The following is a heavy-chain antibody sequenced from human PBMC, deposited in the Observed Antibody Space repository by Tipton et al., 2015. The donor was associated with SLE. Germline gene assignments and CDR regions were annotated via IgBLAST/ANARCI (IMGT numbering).Heavy chain of an antibody. V-gene: IGHV4-39*07. J-gene: IGHJ4*02. Sequence: TLSLTCTVSGGSISSSSYYWGWIRPPPGKGLEWIGSIYYSGSTYYNPSLKSRVTISVDTSKNQFSLKLSSVTAADTAVYYCARQGRFTGLDYWGQGTLVTVSS. CDR2: IYYSGST. D-gene: IGHD3-10*01. CDR3: ARQGRFTGLDY. CDR1: GGSISSSSYY.